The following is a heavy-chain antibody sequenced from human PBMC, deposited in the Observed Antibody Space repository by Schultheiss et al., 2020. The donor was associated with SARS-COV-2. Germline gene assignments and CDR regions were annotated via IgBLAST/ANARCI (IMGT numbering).Heavy chain of an antibody. D-gene: IGHD2-21*02. J-gene: IGHJ2*01. V-gene: IGHV4-34*01. CDR1: GGSFSGYY. CDR3: ARGNVVVTHWYFDL. CDR2: INHSGST. Sequence: SETLSLTCAVYGGSFSGYYWSWIRQPPGKGLEWIGEINHSGSTNYNPSLKSRVTISVDTSKNQFSLKLSSVTAADTAVYYCARGNVVVTHWYFDLWGRGTLVTVS.